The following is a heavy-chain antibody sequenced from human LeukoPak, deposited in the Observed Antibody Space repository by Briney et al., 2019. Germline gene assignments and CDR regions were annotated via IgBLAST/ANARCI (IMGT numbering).Heavy chain of an antibody. Sequence: GGSLRLSCVASGFTFSNYAMSWVRQAPGKGLEWVSAIPVNGGSTYYADSVKGRFTISRDNFKNTLYLQMNSLRAEDTAVYYCANSGFRYYFDYWGQGTLVTVSS. V-gene: IGHV3-23*01. CDR1: GFTFSNYA. CDR2: IPVNGGST. J-gene: IGHJ4*02. CDR3: ANSGFRYYFDY.